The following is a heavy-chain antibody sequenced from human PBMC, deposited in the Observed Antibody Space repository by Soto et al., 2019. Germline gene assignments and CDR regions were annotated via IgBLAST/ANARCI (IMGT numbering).Heavy chain of an antibody. CDR1: GYTFKNYG. Sequence: QVQLVQSGPEVKNPGASVKVSCKASGYTFKNYGIKWVRQAPGQGLEWVGWITTYNGNRHSAEKLQGRVTMTTDISTSTTYMELRSLTSDDTGVYYCARDAQPKGVAADGTSDYWGQGTLVTVSS. CDR2: ITTYNGNR. J-gene: IGHJ4*02. CDR3: ARDAQPKGVAADGTSDY. D-gene: IGHD6-19*01. V-gene: IGHV1-18*01.